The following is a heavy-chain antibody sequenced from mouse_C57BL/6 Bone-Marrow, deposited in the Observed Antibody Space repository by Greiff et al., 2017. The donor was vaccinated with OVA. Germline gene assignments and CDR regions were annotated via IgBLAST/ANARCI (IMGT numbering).Heavy chain of an antibody. D-gene: IGHD1-1*01. CDR2: IYPGDGDT. J-gene: IGHJ3*01. CDR1: GYAFSSSW. CDR3: ARTGGVGAWFAY. V-gene: IGHV1-82*01. Sequence: QVQLQQSGPELVKPGASVKISCKASGYAFSSSWMNWVKQRPGKGLEWIGRIYPGDGDTNYNGKFKGKATLTADKSSSTAYMQLSSLTSADSAVYFCARTGGVGAWFAYWGQGTLVTVSA.